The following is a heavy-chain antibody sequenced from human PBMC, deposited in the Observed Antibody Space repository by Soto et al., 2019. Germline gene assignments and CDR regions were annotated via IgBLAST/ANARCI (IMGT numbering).Heavy chain of an antibody. D-gene: IGHD2-8*02. CDR1: GGTFSNYA. V-gene: IGHV1-69*01. CDR2: IVPIFGTA. CDR3: ASRTGKLDY. J-gene: IGHJ4*02. Sequence: QVQLVQSGAEVKKPGSSVKVSCRASGGTFSNYAISWVRQAPGQGLEWMGGIVPIFGTANYAQKFQGRITITADESTSTAYMELSSLRSDDTAVYYCASRTGKLDYWGQGTLVTVSS.